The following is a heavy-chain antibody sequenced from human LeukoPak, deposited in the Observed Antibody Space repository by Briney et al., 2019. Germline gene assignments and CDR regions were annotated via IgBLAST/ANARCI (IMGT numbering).Heavy chain of an antibody. D-gene: IGHD5-12*01. V-gene: IGHV3-9*01. Sequence: GRSLRLSCAASGFTFDDYAMHWVRQAPGKGLEWVSGISWNSGSIGYADSVKGRFTISRDNAKNSLYLQMNSLRAEDTAVYYCACHSGYDYFDYWGQGTLVTVSS. J-gene: IGHJ4*02. CDR3: ACHSGYDYFDY. CDR2: ISWNSGSI. CDR1: GFTFDDYA.